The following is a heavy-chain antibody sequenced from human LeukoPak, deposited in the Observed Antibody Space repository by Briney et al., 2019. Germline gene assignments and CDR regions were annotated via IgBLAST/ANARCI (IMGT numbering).Heavy chain of an antibody. CDR3: ARQKATVTPSFDY. CDR2: IDPSDSYT. J-gene: IGHJ4*02. V-gene: IGHV5-10-1*01. CDR1: GYSFTSYW. Sequence: GESLKISCKGSGYSFTSYWISRVRQMPGKGLEWMGRIDPSDSYTNYSPSFQGHVTISADKSISTAYLQWSSLEASDTAMYYCARQKATVTPSFDYWGQGTLVTVSS. D-gene: IGHD4-17*01.